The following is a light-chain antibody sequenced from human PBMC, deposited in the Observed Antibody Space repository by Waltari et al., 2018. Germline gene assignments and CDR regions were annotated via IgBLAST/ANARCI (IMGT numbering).Light chain of an antibody. Sequence: DIQMTQSPSSLSASVGDRVTITCRARQSISIYVNWYQQKPGKAPNLLIYAVSSLQSGVPSSFSCSGSGTDFSLTISSLQPGDFATYYCQQSFTTPQNTFGQGTRLEIK. CDR2: AVS. CDR3: QQSFTTPQNT. J-gene: IGKJ2*01. V-gene: IGKV1-39*01. CDR1: QSISIY.